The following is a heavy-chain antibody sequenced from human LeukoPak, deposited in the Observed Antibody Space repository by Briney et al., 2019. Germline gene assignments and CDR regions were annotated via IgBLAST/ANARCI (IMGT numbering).Heavy chain of an antibody. CDR1: GFTFGDYA. CDR2: IRSKAYGGTT. CDR3: ANWDWLLGAFDI. D-gene: IGHD3/OR15-3a*01. J-gene: IGHJ3*02. V-gene: IGHV3-49*04. Sequence: PGGSLRLSCTASGFTFGDYAMSWVRQAPGKGLEWVGFIRSKAYGGTTEYAASVKGRFTISRDDSKSIAYLQMNSLKTEDTAVYYCANWDWLLGAFDIWGQGTMVTVSS.